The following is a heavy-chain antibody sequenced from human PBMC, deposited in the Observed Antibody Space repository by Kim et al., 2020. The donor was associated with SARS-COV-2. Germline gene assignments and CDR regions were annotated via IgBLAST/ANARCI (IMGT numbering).Heavy chain of an antibody. J-gene: IGHJ4*02. D-gene: IGHD5-18*01. CDR1: GFTFSSYG. Sequence: GGSLRLSCAASGFTFSSYGMHWVRQAPGKGLAWVAVIWYDGSIITYADSVKGRFAISRDNSKNTVYLQMNTLRAEDTAMYYCARDRAARNFDHWGQGILVTVAS. V-gene: IGHV3-33*01. CDR2: IWYDGSII. CDR3: ARDRAARNFDH.